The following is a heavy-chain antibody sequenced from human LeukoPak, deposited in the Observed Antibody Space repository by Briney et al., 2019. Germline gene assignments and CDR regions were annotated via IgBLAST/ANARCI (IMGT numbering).Heavy chain of an antibody. J-gene: IGHJ5*02. CDR3: ARGTYDFWSGYNWFDP. V-gene: IGHV3-64*01. CDR1: GFTFSSYD. CDR2: ISSNGGST. D-gene: IGHD3-3*01. Sequence: GGSLRLSCAASGFTFSSYDMHWVRQAPGKGLEYVSAISSNGGSTYYANSVKGRFTISRDNSKNTLYLQMGSLRAEDMAVYYCARGTYDFWSGYNWFDPWGQGTLVTVSS.